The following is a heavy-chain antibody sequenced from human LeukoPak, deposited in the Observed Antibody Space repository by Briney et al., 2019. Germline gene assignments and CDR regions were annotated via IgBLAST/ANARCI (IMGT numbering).Heavy chain of an antibody. CDR3: ARDLISRVITPPG. CDR1: GASISSDNW. CDR2: IHHSGST. D-gene: IGHD4-23*01. J-gene: IGHJ4*02. V-gene: IGHV4-4*02. Sequence: SGTLSLTCAVSGASISSDNWWNWVRQPPGKGLEWIGEIHHSGSTNYNPSLGSPVTISVDKSNNQFSLRLSSVTAADTAVYFCARDLISRVITPPGWGQGTVVTVSS.